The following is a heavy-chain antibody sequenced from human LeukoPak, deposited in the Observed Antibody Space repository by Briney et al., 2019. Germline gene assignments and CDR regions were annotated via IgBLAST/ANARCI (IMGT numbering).Heavy chain of an antibody. V-gene: IGHV3-74*01. CDR1: GFTFSNYW. Sequence: GGSLRLSCAASGFTFSNYWMHWVRQVPGKGLVWVSRINRDGSSTSYADSVKGRVTISRDNAKNTLYLQMNSLRAEDTAVYYCARDSGYDYHDYGPVESWGQGTLVTVSS. CDR3: ARDSGYDYHDYGPVES. J-gene: IGHJ5*02. CDR2: INRDGSST. D-gene: IGHD3-22*01.